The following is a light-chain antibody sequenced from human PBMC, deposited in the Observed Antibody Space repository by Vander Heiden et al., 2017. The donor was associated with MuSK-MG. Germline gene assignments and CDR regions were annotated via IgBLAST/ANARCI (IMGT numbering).Light chain of an antibody. J-gene: IGLJ1*01. CDR2: GNT. CDR1: SSNIGSGYD. CDR3: QSYDSSLSSYV. V-gene: IGLV1-40*01. Sequence: QSVLTPPPSVSGAPGQRVTISCTGSSSNIGSGYDVHWYQQLPGTAPKLLISGNTNRPSGVPDRFSDSKSGTSASLAITGLQAEDEADYYCQSYDSSLSSYVFGTGTKVTVL.